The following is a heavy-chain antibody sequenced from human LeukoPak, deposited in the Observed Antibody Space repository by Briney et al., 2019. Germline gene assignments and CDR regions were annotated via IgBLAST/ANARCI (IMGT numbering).Heavy chain of an antibody. CDR1: GYTFTSYG. D-gene: IGHD3-22*01. V-gene: IGHV1-18*01. CDR3: ARAYYYDSSGYSPADY. J-gene: IGHJ4*02. Sequence: ASVKVSCKASGYTFTSYGISWVRQAPGQGLEWMGWISAYNGNTNYAQKLQGRVTMTTDTSTSTAYMELRSLRSDDTAVYYCARAYYYDSSGYSPADYWGQGTLVTVSS. CDR2: ISAYNGNT.